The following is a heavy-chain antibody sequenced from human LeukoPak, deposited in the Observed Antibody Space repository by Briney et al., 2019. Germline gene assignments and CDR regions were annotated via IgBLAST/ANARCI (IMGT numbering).Heavy chain of an antibody. CDR2: INPNSGGT. D-gene: IGHD6-6*01. V-gene: IGHV1-2*06. J-gene: IGHJ4*02. CDR1: GYTFTGYY. Sequence: ASVKVSCKASGYTFTGYYMHWERQAPGQGLEWMGRINPNSGGTNYAQKFQGRVTMTRYTSISTAYLELSRLRSDDTAVYYCARVYRLYSSSSMGYWGQGTLVTVSS. CDR3: ARVYRLYSSSSMGY.